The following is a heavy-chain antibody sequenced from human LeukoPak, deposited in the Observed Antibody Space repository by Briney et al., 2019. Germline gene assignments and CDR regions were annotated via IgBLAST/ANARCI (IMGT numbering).Heavy chain of an antibody. D-gene: IGHD6-19*01. CDR2: ICSGASTM. CDR1: GFMFRSFV. J-gene: IGHJ4*02. CDR3: ALIAMASDCDY. V-gene: IGHV3-48*03. Sequence: GGSLRLSCAASGFMFRSFVMYWVRQAPGKGLEWVAHICSGASTMNYADSVKGRFTISRDNAKSSLFLQMNSLRAEDGAIYYCALIAMASDCDYWGQGTLVTVCS.